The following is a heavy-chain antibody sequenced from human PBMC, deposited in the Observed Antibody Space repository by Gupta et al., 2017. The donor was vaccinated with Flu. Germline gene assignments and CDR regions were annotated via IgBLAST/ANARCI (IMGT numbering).Heavy chain of an antibody. V-gene: IGHV3-30-3*01. CDR3: GRTSWFDL. CDR2: ISYDGNIK. J-gene: IGHJ5*02. Sequence: QEQLVESGGDVVQPGRSLRLSCAPPGFTFGSYAMHWVRQAPGKGLEWVAVISYDGNIKNYADSVKGRFTISRDNSRNNLFLQMNSLRPDDTAVYYCGRTSWFDLWGQGTLVTVSS. CDR1: GFTFGSYA.